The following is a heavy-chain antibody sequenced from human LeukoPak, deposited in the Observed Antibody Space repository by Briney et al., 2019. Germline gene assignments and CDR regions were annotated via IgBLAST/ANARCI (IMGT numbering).Heavy chain of an antibody. J-gene: IGHJ6*03. V-gene: IGHV3-30*04. CDR3: AKAGVKGGDSGWSVGYYYYMDV. CDR2: IAYDGSNK. Sequence: GGSLRLSCGGTGFTFRSYDMHWVRQAPGKGLEWVAGIAYDGSNKDHADAVKGRFTISRDNSKNTLYLQMNSLRAEDTAVYYCAKAGVKGGDSGWSVGYYYYMDVWGKGTTVTISS. CDR1: GFTFRSYD. D-gene: IGHD6-19*01.